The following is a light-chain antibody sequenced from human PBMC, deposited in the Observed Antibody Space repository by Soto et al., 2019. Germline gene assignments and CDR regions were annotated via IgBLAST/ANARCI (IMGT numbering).Light chain of an antibody. CDR2: GAS. J-gene: IGKJ1*01. Sequence: DIVVTQCSGTLPWSLAEGATRAWRGSQSVSSSYLAWYQQKPGQAPRLLIYGASSRATGIPDRFSGSGSGTNFTLTISRLEPEDFAVYYCQQYDSSPKTFGQGTKVDIK. CDR1: QSVSSSY. CDR3: QQYDSSPKT. V-gene: IGKV3-20*01.